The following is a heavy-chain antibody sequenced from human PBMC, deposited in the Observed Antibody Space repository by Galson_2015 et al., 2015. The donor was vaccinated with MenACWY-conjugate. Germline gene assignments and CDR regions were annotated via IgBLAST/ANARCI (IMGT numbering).Heavy chain of an antibody. J-gene: IGHJ6*02. D-gene: IGHD6-13*01. CDR3: ARARAAASTFSGYYGMDV. Sequence: SEPLSLTCAAYGGSFSAYYWSWIRQPPGKGLEWIGEINHSGSTNYNPSLKSRVTISVDTSKNQFSLKLSSVTAADTAVYYCARARAAASTFSGYYGMDVWGQGTTVTVSS. CDR1: GGSFSAYY. CDR2: INHSGST. V-gene: IGHV4-34*01.